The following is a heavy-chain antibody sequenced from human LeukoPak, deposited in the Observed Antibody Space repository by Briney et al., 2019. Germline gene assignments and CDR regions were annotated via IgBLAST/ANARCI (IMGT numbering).Heavy chain of an antibody. CDR2: INWNGGST. D-gene: IGHD3-10*01. CDR3: ARVYQGVSLFDGIDY. CDR1: GFTFDDYG. J-gene: IGHJ4*02. V-gene: IGHV3-20*04. Sequence: GGSLRLSCAASGFTFDDYGMSWVRQAPGKGLEWVSGINWNGGSTGYADSVKGRFTISRDNAKNSLYLQMNSLRAEDTAVYYCARVYQGVSLFDGIDYWGQGTLVTVSS.